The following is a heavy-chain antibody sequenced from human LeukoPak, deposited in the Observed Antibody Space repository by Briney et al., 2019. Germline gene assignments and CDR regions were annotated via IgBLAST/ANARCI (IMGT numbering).Heavy chain of an antibody. J-gene: IGHJ4*02. CDR2: ISGSGGST. V-gene: IGHV3-23*01. Sequence: GGSLRLSCAASGFTFSSYPMSWVRQAPGKGLEWVSAISGSGGSTYYADSVKGRFTISRDNSKNTLYLQMNSLRAEDTAVYYCATHDLAAAWFYFDYWGQGTLVTVSS. CDR3: ATHDLAAAWFYFDY. D-gene: IGHD6-13*01. CDR1: GFTFSSYP.